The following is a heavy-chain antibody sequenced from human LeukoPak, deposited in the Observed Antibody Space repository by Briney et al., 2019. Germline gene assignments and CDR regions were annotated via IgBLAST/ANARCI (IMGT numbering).Heavy chain of an antibody. J-gene: IGHJ5*02. D-gene: IGHD3-3*01. CDR2: ISGSGGST. V-gene: IGHV3-23*01. Sequence: LGGSLRLSCAASGFTFSSYAMSWVRQAPGKGLEWVSAISGSGGSTYYADSVKGRFTISRDNSKNTLYLQMNSLRAEDTAVYYCAKDRTGREWLFQNWFDPWGQGTLVTVSS. CDR3: AKDRTGREWLFQNWFDP. CDR1: GFTFSSYA.